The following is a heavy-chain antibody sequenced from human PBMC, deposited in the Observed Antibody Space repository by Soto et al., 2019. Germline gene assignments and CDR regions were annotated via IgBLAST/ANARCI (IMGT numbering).Heavy chain of an antibody. Sequence: QVQLVQSGAEVKKPGSSVKVSCKASGGTLSSYAISWVRQAPGQGLEWMGGIIPIFGTANYAQKFQGRVTITADESTSTAYLELRILRSEDTAVYYCASSVAKYYYYGMDVWGQGTTVTVSS. CDR3: ASSVAKYYYYGMDV. J-gene: IGHJ6*02. CDR2: IIPIFGTA. CDR1: GGTLSSYA. V-gene: IGHV1-69*12. D-gene: IGHD5-12*01.